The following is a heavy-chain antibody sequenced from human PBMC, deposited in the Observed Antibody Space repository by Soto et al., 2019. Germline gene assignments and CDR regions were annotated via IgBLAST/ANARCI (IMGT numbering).Heavy chain of an antibody. V-gene: IGHV3-74*01. CDR1: GFTFSSYW. CDR3: ARVSAGGYYYGMDV. Sequence: GGSLGLSYAAPGFTFSSYWLHWFRQAPGKGLVWVSRINSDGSSTIYADSVKGRFTISRDNAKNTLYLQMDSLRAEDTAVYYCARVSAGGYYYGMDVWGQGTTVTVSS. CDR2: INSDGSST. D-gene: IGHD2-8*02. J-gene: IGHJ6*02.